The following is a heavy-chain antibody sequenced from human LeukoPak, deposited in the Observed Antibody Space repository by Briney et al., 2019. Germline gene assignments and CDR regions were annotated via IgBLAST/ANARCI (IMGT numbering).Heavy chain of an antibody. V-gene: IGHV4-34*01. J-gene: IGHJ4*02. CDR3: ARFGEGDYYFDY. Sequence: SETLSLTCAVYGGSFSGYYWSWIRQPPGKGLEWIGYIYYSGSTYYNPSLKSRVTISVDTSKNQFSLKLSSVTAADTAVYYCARFGEGDYYFDYWGQGTLVTVSS. CDR1: GGSFSGYY. D-gene: IGHD3-10*01. CDR2: IYYSGST.